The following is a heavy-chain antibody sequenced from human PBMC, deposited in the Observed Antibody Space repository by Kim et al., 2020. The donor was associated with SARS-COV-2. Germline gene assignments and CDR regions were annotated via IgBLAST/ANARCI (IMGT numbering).Heavy chain of an antibody. CDR3: ARGSAAMVAFDY. Sequence: YYADSVKGRFTISRHNSKNTLYLQMNSLRAEDTAVYYCARGSAAMVAFDYWGQGTLVTVSS. D-gene: IGHD5-18*01. J-gene: IGHJ4*02. V-gene: IGHV3-53*04.